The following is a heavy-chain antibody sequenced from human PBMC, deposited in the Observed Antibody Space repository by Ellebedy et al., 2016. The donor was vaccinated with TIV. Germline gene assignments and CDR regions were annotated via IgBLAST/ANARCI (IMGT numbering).Heavy chain of an antibody. CDR3: ARGPDSSGGYRGFDY. D-gene: IGHD6-19*01. J-gene: IGHJ4*02. V-gene: IGHV3-9*01. CDR2: ISWNGGRI. CDR1: GFTFDDYV. Sequence: SLKISCAASGFTFDDYVMHWVRQAPGKGLEWVSGISWNGGRIGYADSVKGRFTISRDNAKNTLYLQMNSLSAEDTAVYYCARGPDSSGGYRGFDYWGQGTLVTVSS.